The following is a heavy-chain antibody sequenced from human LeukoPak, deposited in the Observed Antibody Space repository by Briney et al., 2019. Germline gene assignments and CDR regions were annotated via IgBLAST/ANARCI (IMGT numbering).Heavy chain of an antibody. CDR3: ARGAITGTEFSYYYYYMDV. V-gene: IGHV3-11*01. J-gene: IGHJ6*03. Sequence: GGSLRLSCAASGFTFSDYYMSWSRQAPGKGLEGVSYISSSVSTIYYADSVKGRFTISRDNAKNSLYLQMNSLRAEDTAVYYCARGAITGTEFSYYYYYMDVWGKGTTVTVSS. CDR1: GFTFSDYY. D-gene: IGHD1-20*01. CDR2: ISSSVSTI.